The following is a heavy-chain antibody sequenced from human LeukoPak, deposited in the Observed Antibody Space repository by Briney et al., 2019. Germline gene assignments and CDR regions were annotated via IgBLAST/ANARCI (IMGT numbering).Heavy chain of an antibody. CDR3: ASEGVVRYLFDY. V-gene: IGHV4-61*02. CDR1: GDSISSGSYY. D-gene: IGHD3-3*01. J-gene: IGHJ4*02. CDR2: IYTSGIT. Sequence: SETLSLTCTVSGDSISSGSYYWSWIRQPAGKRLEWIGRIYTSGITNYNPSLKSRVTISVDTSKNHFSLKPSSVTAADTAFYYCASEGVVRYLFDYWGQGTLVTVSS.